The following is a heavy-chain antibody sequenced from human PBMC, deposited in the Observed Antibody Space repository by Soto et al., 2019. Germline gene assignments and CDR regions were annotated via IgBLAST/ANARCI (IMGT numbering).Heavy chain of an antibody. CDR3: ARDYFEDF. CDR1: GFTFSTYA. J-gene: IGHJ4*02. D-gene: IGHD3-22*01. Sequence: GGSLRLSCATSGFTFSTYAMPWVRQAPGKGLDWVSGISGSNNNTWYADSVKGRFTISRDNSKNTLYLQMSSLRAEDTAVYYCARDYFEDFWGQGTLVTVSS. V-gene: IGHV3-23*01. CDR2: ISGSNNNT.